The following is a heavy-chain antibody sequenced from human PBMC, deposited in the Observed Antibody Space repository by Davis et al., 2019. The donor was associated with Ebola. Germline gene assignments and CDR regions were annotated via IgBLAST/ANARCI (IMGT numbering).Heavy chain of an antibody. CDR3: ARGGHDIVVVPAAMASYYYGMDV. J-gene: IGHJ6*02. Sequence: SETLSLTCAVYGGSFSGYYWSWIRQPPGKGLEWIGEINHSGSTNYNPSLKSRVTISVDTSKNQFSLKLSSVTAADTAVYYCARGGHDIVVVPAAMASYYYGMDVWGQGTTVTVSS. CDR2: INHSGST. V-gene: IGHV4-34*01. CDR1: GGSFSGYY. D-gene: IGHD2-2*01.